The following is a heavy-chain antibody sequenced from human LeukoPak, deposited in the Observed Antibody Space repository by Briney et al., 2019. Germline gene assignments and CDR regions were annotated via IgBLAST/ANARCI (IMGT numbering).Heavy chain of an antibody. CDR2: TIPIFGTA. Sequence: GASVKVSCKASGGTFSSYAISWVRQAPGQGLEWMGGTIPIFGTANYAQKFQGRVTITADESTSTAYMELSSLRSEDTAVYYCARALYDILTGSYYYYYGMDVWGQGTTVTVSS. CDR1: GGTFSSYA. J-gene: IGHJ6*02. V-gene: IGHV1-69*13. D-gene: IGHD3-9*01. CDR3: ARALYDILTGSYYYYYGMDV.